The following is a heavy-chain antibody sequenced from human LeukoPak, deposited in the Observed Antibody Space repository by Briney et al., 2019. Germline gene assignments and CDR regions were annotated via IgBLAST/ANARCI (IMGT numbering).Heavy chain of an antibody. CDR3: ARDFDYDILTGYLVY. J-gene: IGHJ4*02. D-gene: IGHD3-9*01. CDR1: GFTFSNYG. Sequence: GGSLRLSCAASGFTFSNYGLNWVRQAPGKGLEWVSHISSSGSAKYYADSVKGRFTISRDNAKNSLYLQMNSLRAEDTAVYYCARDFDYDILTGYLVYWGQGTLVTVSS. CDR2: ISSSGSAK. V-gene: IGHV3-48*04.